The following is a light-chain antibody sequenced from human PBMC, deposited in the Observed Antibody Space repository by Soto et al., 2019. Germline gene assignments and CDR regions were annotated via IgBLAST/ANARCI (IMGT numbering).Light chain of an antibody. V-gene: IGKV3-15*01. Sequence: IVMTQSPATLSVSPGERATLSCRASQSVSSNLAWYQHKPGQAPRLLFYGASTRAAGIPARFSGGGSGTDFTLTISGLQSEDFAVYYCQRSKKWPYTFGQGTKLEIK. CDR3: QRSKKWPYT. J-gene: IGKJ2*01. CDR2: GAS. CDR1: QSVSSN.